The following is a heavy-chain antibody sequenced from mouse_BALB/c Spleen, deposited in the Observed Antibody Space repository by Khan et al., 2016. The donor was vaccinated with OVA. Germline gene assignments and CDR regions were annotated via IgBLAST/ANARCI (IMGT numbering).Heavy chain of an antibody. D-gene: IGHD2-14*01. CDR1: GYAFTNNG. CDR3: ARVGYSGTMDY. J-gene: IGHJ4*01. CDR2: INTYTGEP. V-gene: IGHV9-3-1*01. Sequence: QIQLVQSGPELKKPGETVKISCKASGYAFTNNGMNWARQAPGKGLKWMGWINTYTGEPTYAADFKGRFAFSLETSASTAYLQINNLTNKDTATYFCARVGYSGTMDYWGQGTSVTVSS.